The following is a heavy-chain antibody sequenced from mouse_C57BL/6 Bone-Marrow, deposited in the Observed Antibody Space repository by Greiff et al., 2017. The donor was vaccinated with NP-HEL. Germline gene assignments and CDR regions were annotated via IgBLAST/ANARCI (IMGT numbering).Heavy chain of an antibody. CDR3: AREAYYYGSSSMDY. V-gene: IGHV1-81*01. Sequence: QVQLKQSGAELARPGASVKLSCKASGYTFTSYGISWVKQRTGQGLAWIGEIYPRSGNTYYNEKFKGKATLTADKSSSTAYMELRSLTSEDSAVYFCAREAYYYGSSSMDYWGQGTSVTVSS. J-gene: IGHJ4*01. CDR1: GYTFTSYG. CDR2: IYPRSGNT. D-gene: IGHD1-1*01.